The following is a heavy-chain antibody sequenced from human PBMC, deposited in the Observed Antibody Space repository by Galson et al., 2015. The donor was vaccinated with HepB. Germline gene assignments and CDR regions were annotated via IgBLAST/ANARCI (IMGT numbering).Heavy chain of an antibody. J-gene: IGHJ4*02. D-gene: IGHD2-2*01. Sequence: SLRLSCAASGFTFSSYSMNWVRQAPGKGLEWVSYISSSSSTIYYADSVKGRFTISRDNSKNTLYLQMNSLRAEDTAIYYCVKNRWDCSTTTCYFLDHWGQGTLVTVSS. CDR3: VKNRWDCSTTTCYFLDH. V-gene: IGHV3-48*01. CDR2: ISSSSSTI. CDR1: GFTFSSYS.